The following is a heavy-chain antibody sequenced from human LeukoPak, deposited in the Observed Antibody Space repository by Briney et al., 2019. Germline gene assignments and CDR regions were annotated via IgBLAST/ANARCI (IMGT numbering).Heavy chain of an antibody. CDR1: GFTFNNYN. V-gene: IGHV3-21*01. J-gene: IGHJ6*03. D-gene: IGHD1-26*01. CDR2: ITSSGTYI. CDR3: ARDPYSGNYGNYYYYYMDV. Sequence: GGSLRLSCASSGFTFNNYNMNWVRQAPGRALEWVSSITSSGTYIFYADSVKGRFTISRDNAKNSLYLQMNSLGPEDTAVYYCARDPYSGNYGNYYYYYMDVWGKGTTVTISS.